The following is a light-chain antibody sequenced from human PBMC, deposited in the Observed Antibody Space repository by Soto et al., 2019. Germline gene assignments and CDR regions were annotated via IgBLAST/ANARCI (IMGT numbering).Light chain of an antibody. CDR2: STN. CDR1: SGSVSTSYY. J-gene: IGLJ2*01. Sequence: QTVVTQEPSFSVSPGGTVTLTCGLNSGSVSTSYYPSWYQQTPGQAPRTLIYSTNTRSSGVPDRFSGSILGNKAALTITGAQADDESDYYCVLYVGTGILFGRGTKLTVL. V-gene: IGLV8-61*01. CDR3: VLYVGTGIL.